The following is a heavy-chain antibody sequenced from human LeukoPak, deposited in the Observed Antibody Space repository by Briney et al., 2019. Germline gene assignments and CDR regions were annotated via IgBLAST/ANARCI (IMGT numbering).Heavy chain of an antibody. CDR3: AKTVVVTGNPRAFDI. CDR1: GYTFTSYD. V-gene: IGHV1-8*01. Sequence: GASVKVSCKASGYTFTSYDINWVRQATGQGLEWMGWMNPNSGNTGYAQKFQGRVTMTRNTSISTAYMELSSLRSEDTAVYYCAKTVVVTGNPRAFDIWGQGTMVTVSS. D-gene: IGHD2-21*02. J-gene: IGHJ3*02. CDR2: MNPNSGNT.